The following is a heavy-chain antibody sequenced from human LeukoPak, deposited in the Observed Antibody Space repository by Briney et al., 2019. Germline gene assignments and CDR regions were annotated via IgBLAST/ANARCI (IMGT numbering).Heavy chain of an antibody. V-gene: IGHV1-18*01. CDR1: GYTFTSYG. D-gene: IGHD6-19*01. Sequence: ASVKVSCKASGYTFTSYGISWVRQAPGQGLEWMGWISAYNGNTNYAQKLQGRVTMTTDTSTSTACMELRSLRSDDTAVYYCARDPPIAVAGAFDYWGQGTLVTVSS. CDR3: ARDPPIAVAGAFDY. J-gene: IGHJ4*02. CDR2: ISAYNGNT.